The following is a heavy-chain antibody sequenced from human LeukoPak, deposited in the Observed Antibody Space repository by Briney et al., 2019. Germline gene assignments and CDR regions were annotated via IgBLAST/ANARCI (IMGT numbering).Heavy chain of an antibody. Sequence: SETLSLTCAVSGGSISSSNWWSWVRQPPGKGLEWIGEIYHSGSTNYNPSLKSRVTISVDKSKNQFSLKLSSVTAADTAVYYCARVAVTGYNWFDPWGQGTLVTVSS. V-gene: IGHV4-4*02. CDR2: IYHSGST. CDR1: GGSISSSNW. J-gene: IGHJ5*02. CDR3: ARVAVTGYNWFDP. D-gene: IGHD2-21*02.